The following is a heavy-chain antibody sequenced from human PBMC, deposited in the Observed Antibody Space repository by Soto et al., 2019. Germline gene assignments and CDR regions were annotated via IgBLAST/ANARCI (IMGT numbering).Heavy chain of an antibody. CDR1: GGSISSSSYY. D-gene: IGHD2-2*01. V-gene: IGHV4-39*01. J-gene: IGHJ6*03. CDR2: IYYSGST. CDR3: ARGYCSSTSWCYYYYYYMDV. Sequence: SETLSLTCTVSGGSISSSSYYWGWIRQPPGKGLEWIGSIYYSGSTYYNPSLKSRVTISVDTSKNQFSLRLSSVTAADTAVYYCARGYCSSTSWCYYYYYYMDVWGKGTTVTVSS.